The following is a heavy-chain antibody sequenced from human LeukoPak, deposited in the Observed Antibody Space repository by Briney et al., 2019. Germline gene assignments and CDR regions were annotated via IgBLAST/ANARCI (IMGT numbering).Heavy chain of an antibody. Sequence: SETLSLTGAVYGGSFCGYYWSWMRQPPGKGLEWCGEINHSGSTNYNPSLKSRVTISVDTSKNQFSLKLSSVTAADTAVYYCARVEEGYGSGRRENYYYYYMDVWGKGTTVTISS. V-gene: IGHV4-34*01. CDR3: ARVEEGYGSGRRENYYYYYMDV. CDR1: GGSFCGYY. J-gene: IGHJ6*03. CDR2: INHSGST. D-gene: IGHD3-10*01.